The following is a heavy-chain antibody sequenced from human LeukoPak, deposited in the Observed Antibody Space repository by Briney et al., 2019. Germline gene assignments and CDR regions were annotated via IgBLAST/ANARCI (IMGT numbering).Heavy chain of an antibody. Sequence: SETLSLTCTVSGYSISSGYYWGWIRQPPGKGLQWIGSIYHSGSTYYNPSLKSRVTISVDTSKNQFSLKLSSVTATDTAVYYCARDSGYSYGFYYYYYMDVWGKGTTVTVSS. CDR3: ARDSGYSYGFYYYYYMDV. J-gene: IGHJ6*03. D-gene: IGHD5-18*01. CDR2: IYHSGST. V-gene: IGHV4-38-2*02. CDR1: GYSISSGYY.